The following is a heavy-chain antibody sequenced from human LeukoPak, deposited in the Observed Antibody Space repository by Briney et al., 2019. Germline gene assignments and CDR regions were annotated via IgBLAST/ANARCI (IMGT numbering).Heavy chain of an antibody. D-gene: IGHD6-19*01. CDR1: GGSISSGGYF. CDR2: INHSGST. CDR3: ARGYSSGWYNRPLDY. Sequence: SQTLSLTCAVSGGSISSGGYFWSWIRQPPGKGLEWIGEINHSGSTNYNPSLKSRVTISVDTSKNQFSLKLSSVTAADTAVYYCARGYSSGWYNRPLDYWGQGTLVTVSS. J-gene: IGHJ4*02. V-gene: IGHV4-30-2*01.